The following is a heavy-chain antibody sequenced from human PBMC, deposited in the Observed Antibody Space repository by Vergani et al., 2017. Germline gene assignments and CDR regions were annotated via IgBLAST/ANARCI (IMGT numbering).Heavy chain of an antibody. J-gene: IGHJ4*02. Sequence: EVQLVESGGGLVQPGRSLRLSCAASGFTFSHYSMNWVRQAPGKGLEWVSSISGNNDDVYYADSVKGRFIISRDNSKNTLHLQMNSLRADDTAVYYCTKGSRGYTGYFFDYWGQGTLATVSS. V-gene: IGHV3-21*04. CDR1: GFTFSHYS. D-gene: IGHD5-12*01. CDR3: TKGSRGYTGYFFDY. CDR2: ISGNNDDV.